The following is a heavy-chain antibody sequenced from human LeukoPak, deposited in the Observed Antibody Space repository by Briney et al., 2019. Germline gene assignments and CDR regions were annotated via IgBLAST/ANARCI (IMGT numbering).Heavy chain of an antibody. V-gene: IGHV4-38-2*02. CDR1: GYSISSGYY. CDR3: ARGTTVKTFDI. CDR2: IYHSGST. Sequence: SETLSLTCTVSGYSISSGYYWGRIRQPPGKGLEWIGSIYHSGSTYYNPSLKSRVTISVDTSKNQFSLKLSSVTAADTAVYYCARGTTVKTFDIWGQGTMVTVSS. J-gene: IGHJ3*02. D-gene: IGHD4-11*01.